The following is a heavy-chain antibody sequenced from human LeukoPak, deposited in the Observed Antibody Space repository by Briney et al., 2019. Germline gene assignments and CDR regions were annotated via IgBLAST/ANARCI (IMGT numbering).Heavy chain of an antibody. V-gene: IGHV3-23*01. CDR3: AKGGSGCSRDYFDC. J-gene: IGHJ4*02. Sequence: GGSLRLSCAASGFTYSSYAMGWVRQAPGKGLEWVSSISNGASTTNYADSVKGRFTISRDNSKNTVYLQMNSLIAEDTAAYYCAKGGSGCSRDYFDCWGQGTLVTVSS. D-gene: IGHD6-19*01. CDR2: ISNGASTT. CDR1: GFTYSSYA.